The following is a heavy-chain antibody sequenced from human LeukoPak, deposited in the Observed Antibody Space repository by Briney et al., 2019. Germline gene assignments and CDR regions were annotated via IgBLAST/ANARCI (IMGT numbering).Heavy chain of an antibody. CDR1: GYTFTSYD. J-gene: IGHJ5*02. CDR3: ARGEPYYWALGYYYGRYNWFDP. V-gene: IGHV1-8*03. D-gene: IGHD3-22*01. Sequence: ASVKVSCKASGYTFTSYDINWVRQATGQGLEWMGWMNPNSGNTGYAQKFQGRVTITRNTSISTAYMELSSLRSEDTAVYYCARGEPYYWALGYYYGRYNWFDPWGQGTLVTVSS. CDR2: MNPNSGNT.